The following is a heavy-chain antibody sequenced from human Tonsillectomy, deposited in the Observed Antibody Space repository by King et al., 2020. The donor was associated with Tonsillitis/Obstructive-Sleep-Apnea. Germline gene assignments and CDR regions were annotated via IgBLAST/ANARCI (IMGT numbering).Heavy chain of an antibody. V-gene: IGHV1-69*12. J-gene: IGHJ4*02. CDR2: IIPIFDTA. CDR3: ARGAKGYCSSTSCYQPLDY. D-gene: IGHD2-2*01. Sequence: QLVQSGAEVKKPGSSVKISCKASGGTFSSDAITWVRQVPGQGLEWMGGIIPIFDTANYAQKFQGRVTITADESTSTAYMELSSLRSEDTAVYYCARGAKGYCSSTSCYQPLDYWGQGTLVIVSS. CDR1: GGTFSSDA.